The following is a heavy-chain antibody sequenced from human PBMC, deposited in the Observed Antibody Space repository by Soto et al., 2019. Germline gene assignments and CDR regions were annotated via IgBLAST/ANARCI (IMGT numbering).Heavy chain of an antibody. CDR2: ISARGGSS. V-gene: IGHV3-23*01. D-gene: IGHD5-12*01. CDR1: GFSFSSYA. CDR3: AKGSIEYSASVDN. Sequence: EVQLLEYGGGLVQPGGSLRLSCAASGFSFSSYAMVWVRQAPGKGLEWVSVISARGGSSYFADSVKGRFTISRDNSKNVMSLEMNSLRAEYTAIYCCAKGSIEYSASVDNWGQRTLVLVSS. J-gene: IGHJ4*02.